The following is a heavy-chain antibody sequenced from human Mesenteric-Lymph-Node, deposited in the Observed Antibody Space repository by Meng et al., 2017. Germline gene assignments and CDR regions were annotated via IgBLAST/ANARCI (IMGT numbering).Heavy chain of an antibody. J-gene: IGHJ4*02. Sequence: ESLKISCTVSSGSISNYYWSWIRQPPGKGLEWIGYIYYSGSTNYNPSLKSRVTISVDTSKNQFSLKLSSVTAADTAVYYCASRDSSSWYLFDYWGQGTLVTVSS. CDR2: IYYSGST. V-gene: IGHV4-59*01. CDR1: SGSISNYY. CDR3: ASRDSSSWYLFDY. D-gene: IGHD6-13*01.